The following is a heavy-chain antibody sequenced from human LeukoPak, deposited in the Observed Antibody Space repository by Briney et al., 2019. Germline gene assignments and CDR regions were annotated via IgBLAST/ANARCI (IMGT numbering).Heavy chain of an antibody. V-gene: IGHV3-66*01. D-gene: IGHD2-15*01. Sequence: GGSLRLSCAASGFTFDDYGMSWVRQAPGKGLEWVSFIYSDNTHYSDPVKGRFTISRDNSKNTLYLQMNSLRAEDTAVYYCARDIGDYYYYFYMDVWGKGTTVTVSS. J-gene: IGHJ6*03. CDR2: IYSDNT. CDR1: GFTFDDYG. CDR3: ARDIGDYYYYFYMDV.